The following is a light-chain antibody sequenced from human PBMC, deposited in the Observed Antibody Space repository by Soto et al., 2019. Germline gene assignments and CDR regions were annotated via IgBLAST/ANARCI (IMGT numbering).Light chain of an antibody. J-gene: IGKJ4*01. CDR2: AAS. CDR3: QQSYSTPGLT. Sequence: DIQMTQSPSSLSASVGDRVTITCRASQSISSYLNWYQQKPGKAPKLLIYAASSLQSGVPSRFSGSGSGTDFTLTISSLQPEDFATYYCQQSYSTPGLTFGGGIKVEIK. V-gene: IGKV1-39*01. CDR1: QSISSY.